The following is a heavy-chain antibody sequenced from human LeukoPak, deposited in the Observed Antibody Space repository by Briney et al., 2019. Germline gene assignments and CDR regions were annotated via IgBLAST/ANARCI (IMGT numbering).Heavy chain of an antibody. J-gene: IGHJ4*02. Sequence: PGGSLRLSCAASGFTFSNYAIHWVRQAPGKGLEWVTVIPYDGTYKYYADSVKGRFTISRDNSKNTLYLQMNSLRADDTAVYYCARGGGHCVNGLCYMDYWGQGTLVTVSS. CDR3: ARGGGHCVNGLCYMDY. CDR1: GFTFSNYA. V-gene: IGHV3-30*04. CDR2: IPYDGTYK. D-gene: IGHD2-8*01.